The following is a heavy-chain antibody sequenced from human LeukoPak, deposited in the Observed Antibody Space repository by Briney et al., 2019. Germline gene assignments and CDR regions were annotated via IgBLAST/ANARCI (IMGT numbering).Heavy chain of an antibody. CDR3: ADCSSTSCYYYYYMDV. Sequence: ASVKVSCKASGGTFSSYAISWVRQAPGQGLEWMGRIIPIFGTANYAQKFQGRVTITTDESTSTAYMELSSLRSEDTAVYYCADCSSTSCYYYYYMDVWGKGTTVTVSS. CDR2: IIPIFGTA. V-gene: IGHV1-69*05. J-gene: IGHJ6*03. CDR1: GGTFSSYA. D-gene: IGHD2-2*01.